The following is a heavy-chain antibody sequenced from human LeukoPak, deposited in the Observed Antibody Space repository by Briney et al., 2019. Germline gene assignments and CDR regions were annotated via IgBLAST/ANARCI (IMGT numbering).Heavy chain of an antibody. D-gene: IGHD3-10*01. CDR3: ARVNGGPGEGYDY. Sequence: SETLSLTCTVSGGSISSYYWSWIRQPPGKGLEWIGYIYYSGSTNYNPSLKSRVTISVDTSKNQFSLKLSSATAADTAVYYCARVNGGPGEGYDYWGQGTLVTVSS. CDR2: IYYSGST. V-gene: IGHV4-59*01. CDR1: GGSISSYY. J-gene: IGHJ4*02.